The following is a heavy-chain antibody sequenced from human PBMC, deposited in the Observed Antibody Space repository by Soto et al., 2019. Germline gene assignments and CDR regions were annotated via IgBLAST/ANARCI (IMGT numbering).Heavy chain of an antibody. CDR2: IYYSGST. Sequence: SETLSLTCTVSGGSVSSGSYYWSWIRQPPGKGLEWIGYIYYSGSTNYNPSLKSRVTISVDTSKNQFSLKLSSVTAADTAVYYCARDHRRIVGAIHYFDYWGQGTLVTVSS. D-gene: IGHD1-26*01. CDR1: GGSVSSGSYY. J-gene: IGHJ4*02. CDR3: ARDHRRIVGAIHYFDY. V-gene: IGHV4-61*01.